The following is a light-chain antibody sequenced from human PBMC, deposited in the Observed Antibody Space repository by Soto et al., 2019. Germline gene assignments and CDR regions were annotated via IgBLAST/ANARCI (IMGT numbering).Light chain of an antibody. Sequence: DIVMTQSPDSLAVSLGERATINCKSSQSVLYSSNDKNYLAWYQQKPGQPPKLLFYWASTRESGVPDRFSGSGSGTDFTLTISSLQAEDVAVYYCQHYYSTPLTFGGGTKVEIK. CDR1: QSVLYSSNDKNY. J-gene: IGKJ4*01. CDR2: WAS. CDR3: QHYYSTPLT. V-gene: IGKV4-1*01.